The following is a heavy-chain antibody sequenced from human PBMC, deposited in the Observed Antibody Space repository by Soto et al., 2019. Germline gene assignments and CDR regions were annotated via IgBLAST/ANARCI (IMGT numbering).Heavy chain of an antibody. CDR1: GFTFSSYS. CDR2: ISSSSSYI. V-gene: IGHV3-21*01. J-gene: IGHJ4*02. D-gene: IGHD3-22*01. Sequence: PGGSLRLSCAASGFTFSSYSMNWVRQAPGKGLEWVSSISSSSSYIYYADSVKGRFTISRDSAKNSLYLQMNSLRAEDTAVYYCARRVITSYYFDYWGQGTLVTVSS. CDR3: ARRVITSYYFDY.